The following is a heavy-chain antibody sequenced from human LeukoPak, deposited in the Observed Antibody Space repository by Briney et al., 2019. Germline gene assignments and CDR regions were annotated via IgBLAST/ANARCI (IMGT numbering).Heavy chain of an antibody. V-gene: IGHV1-46*01. CDR2: INPSGGST. J-gene: IGHJ3*02. D-gene: IGHD3-3*01. Sequence: ASVKVSCKASGYTFTSYYMHWVRQAPGQGFEWMGIINPSGGSTSYAQKFQGRVTMTRDTSTSTVYMELSSLRSEDTAVYYCARVPLPETITIFGSEGAFDIWGQGTMVTVSS. CDR3: ARVPLPETITIFGSEGAFDI. CDR1: GYTFTSYY.